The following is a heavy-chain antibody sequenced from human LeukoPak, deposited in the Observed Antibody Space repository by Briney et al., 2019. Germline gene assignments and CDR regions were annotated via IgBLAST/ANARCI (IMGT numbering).Heavy chain of an antibody. CDR3: ARAVRYGSGSYLRYYFDY. Sequence: PGGSLRLSCAASGFTFSDHYMDWVRQAPGKGLEWVGRTRNKANSYTTEYAASVKGRFTISRDDSKNSLYLQMNSLKTEDTAVYYCARAVRYGSGSYLRYYFDYWGQGTLVTVSS. V-gene: IGHV3-72*01. CDR1: GFTFSDHY. D-gene: IGHD3-10*01. CDR2: TRNKANSYTT. J-gene: IGHJ4*02.